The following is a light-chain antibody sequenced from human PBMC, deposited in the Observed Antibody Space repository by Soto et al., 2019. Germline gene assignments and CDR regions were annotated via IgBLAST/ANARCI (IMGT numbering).Light chain of an antibody. CDR2: GAS. Sequence: EIVLTQSPATLSLSPGERATLSCRASQSVSSYLAWYQQKPGQAPRLLIYGASTRATGISARFSGGGSGTDFTLTISSLEPEDFAVYYCQQRSNWPPTFGQGTKVDIK. V-gene: IGKV3-11*01. J-gene: IGKJ1*01. CDR3: QQRSNWPPT. CDR1: QSVSSY.